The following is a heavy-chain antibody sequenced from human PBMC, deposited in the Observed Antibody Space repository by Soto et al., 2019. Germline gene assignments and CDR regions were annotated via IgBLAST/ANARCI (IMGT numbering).Heavy chain of an antibody. J-gene: IGHJ6*02. V-gene: IGHV4-59*01. D-gene: IGHD2-21*01. CDR2: IYYSGST. Sequence: SETLSLTCTVSGGSISSYYWSWIRQPPGKGLEWIGYIYYSGSTNYNPSLKSRVTISVDTSKNQFSLKLSSVTAADTAVYYCARASPYSSYYYYGMDVWGQGTTVTVSS. CDR1: GGSISSYY. CDR3: ARASPYSSYYYYGMDV.